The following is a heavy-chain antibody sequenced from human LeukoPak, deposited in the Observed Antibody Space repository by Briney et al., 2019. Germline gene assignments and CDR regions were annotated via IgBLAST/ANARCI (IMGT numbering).Heavy chain of an antibody. Sequence: GESLDISCKASGCPFKSYWIGWVRQMPGKGLEWMGGLYPGDSDTRYSPSFQGQVTISADKSLTTASLQWNSLKASDTAMYYCARQRYFDIWGQGTMVTVSS. D-gene: IGHD3-9*01. CDR3: ARQRYFDI. CDR1: GCPFKSYW. J-gene: IGHJ3*02. V-gene: IGHV5-51*01. CDR2: LYPGDSDT.